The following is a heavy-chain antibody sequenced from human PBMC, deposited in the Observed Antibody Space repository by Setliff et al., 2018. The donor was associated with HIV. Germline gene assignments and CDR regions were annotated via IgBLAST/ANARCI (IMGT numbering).Heavy chain of an antibody. V-gene: IGHV7-4-1*02. D-gene: IGHD4-17*01. Sequence: ASVKVSCKTSGYSFINYAMNWVRQAPGQGLEWMGWVNTHTGSPTYAQAFTGRFVFSVDTSVTTAYLEISSLKAEDTAVYHCATALYGDYGGDLNWLDPWGQGTLVTVPQ. J-gene: IGHJ5*02. CDR1: GYSFINYA. CDR3: ATALYGDYGGDLNWLDP. CDR2: VNTHTGSP.